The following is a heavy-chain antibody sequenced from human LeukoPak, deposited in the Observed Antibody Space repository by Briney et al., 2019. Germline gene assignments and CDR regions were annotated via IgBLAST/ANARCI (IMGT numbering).Heavy chain of an antibody. Sequence: GGSLRLSCAASGFTFSMYNMNWVRQAPGKGLEWVSFISSGGGTTHYADSVKGRFTISRDNARSSLYLQMTSLRVEDTAVYYCARGSYSTSLYVPWGQGTLVTVS. CDR3: ARGSYSTSLYVP. CDR1: GFTFSMYN. D-gene: IGHD2-8*01. J-gene: IGHJ5*02. V-gene: IGHV3-48*01. CDR2: ISSGGGTT.